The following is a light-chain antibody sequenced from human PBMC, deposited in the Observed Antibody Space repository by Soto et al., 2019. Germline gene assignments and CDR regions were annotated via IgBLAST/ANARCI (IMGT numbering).Light chain of an antibody. J-gene: IGKJ1*01. V-gene: IGKV3-15*01. CDR2: RAS. CDR1: QTIYSN. Sequence: DIVMTQSPATLSVSLGERATLSCRAGQTIYSNVAWYQQRPGQAPRLLIYRASTRATGVPARFSGSGSGTEFTLTISSLQSEDFAIYYCQQYQNLWTFGQGTKVDIK. CDR3: QQYQNLWT.